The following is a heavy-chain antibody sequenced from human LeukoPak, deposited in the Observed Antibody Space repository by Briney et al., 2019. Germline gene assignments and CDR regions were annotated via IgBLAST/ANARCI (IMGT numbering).Heavy chain of an antibody. D-gene: IGHD1-1*01. J-gene: IGHJ4*02. V-gene: IGHV4-59*12. CDR1: GGSISSYY. CDR2: IYYSGST. CDR3: AREVQLGHTRPIDY. Sequence: SETLSLTCTVSGGSISSYYWSWIRQPPGKGLEWIGYIYYSGSTNYNPSLKSRVTISVDTSKNQFSLKLSSVTAADTAVYYCAREVQLGHTRPIDYWGQGTLVTVSS.